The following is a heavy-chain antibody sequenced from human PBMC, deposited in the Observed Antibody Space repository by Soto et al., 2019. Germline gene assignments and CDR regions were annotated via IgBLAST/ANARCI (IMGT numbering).Heavy chain of an antibody. Sequence: QVQLVQSGAEVKEPGASVKVFCRASGYTFTNYFMHWVRQAPGEGLEWMGVITPTGGTTHYAQKFQGRVTMTNDTSTSTVYIEMSSLRPEDTAVYYCARGTTLVRGLRDGMDVWGQGTTVTVSS. J-gene: IGHJ6*02. CDR3: ARGTTLVRGLRDGMDV. V-gene: IGHV1-46*01. D-gene: IGHD3-10*01. CDR1: GYTFTNYF. CDR2: ITPTGGTT.